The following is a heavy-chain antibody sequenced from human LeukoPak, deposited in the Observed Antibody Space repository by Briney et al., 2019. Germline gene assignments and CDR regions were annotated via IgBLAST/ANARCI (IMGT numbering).Heavy chain of an antibody. J-gene: IGHJ6*02. CDR1: GYTFTSYG. D-gene: IGHD6-6*01. V-gene: IGHV1-18*01. CDR3: AREGDSSSSCYYYGMDV. CDR2: ISAYNGNT. Sequence: ASVKVSCKASGYTFTSYGISWVRQAPGQGLEWMGWISAYNGNTNYAQKLQGRVTMTTDTSTSTAYMELRSLRSDDTAVYYCAREGDSSSSCYYYGMDVWGQGTTVTVSS.